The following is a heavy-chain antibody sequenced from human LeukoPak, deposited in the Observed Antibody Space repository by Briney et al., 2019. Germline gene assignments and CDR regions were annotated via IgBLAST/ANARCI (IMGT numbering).Heavy chain of an antibody. Sequence: PSETLSLTCSVSGGSVSSPSYHWGWIRQPPGKGLEWIGTIYYRGSTYYNPSLKSRVTISVDTSKNQFSLKLSSVTAADTAVYYCARQTIAAAGNDYWGQGTLVTVSS. J-gene: IGHJ4*02. V-gene: IGHV4-39*01. CDR2: IYYRGST. D-gene: IGHD6-13*01. CDR3: ARQTIAAAGNDY. CDR1: GGSVSSPSYH.